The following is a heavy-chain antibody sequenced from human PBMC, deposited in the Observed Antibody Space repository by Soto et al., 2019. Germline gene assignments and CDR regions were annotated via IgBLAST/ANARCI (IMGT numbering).Heavy chain of an antibody. CDR3: AHTEGDDYSKYGAGFDY. Sequence: QITLKESGPTLVKPTQTLTLTCTFSGFSVTTNGAGVGWIRQPPGRALEWLALIYWNDDKRYSPFLKTRLTITKDTSKNQVVLTMTNMDPVDTDTYYCAHTEGDDYSKYGAGFDYCGQGTLVTVSS. J-gene: IGHJ4*02. CDR2: IYWNDDK. V-gene: IGHV2-5*01. CDR1: GFSVTTNGAG. D-gene: IGHD4-4*01.